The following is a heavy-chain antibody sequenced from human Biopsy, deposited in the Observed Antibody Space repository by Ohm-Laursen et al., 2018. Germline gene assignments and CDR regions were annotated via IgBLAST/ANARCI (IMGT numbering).Heavy chain of an antibody. CDR3: ARAHPPRATAMFILEHPNYYYRMDV. D-gene: IGHD2-2*01. V-gene: IGHV4-34*01. CDR1: GFTFSDYY. CDR2: INHSGST. J-gene: IGHJ6*02. Sequence: LRLSCAASGFTFSDYYMNWIRQPPGKGLEWVGEINHSGSTDYNPSLKSGVTIFVDTSKNQSFLRMSSLTAADTAVYYCARAHPPRATAMFILEHPNYYYRMDVWGQRTTVTVSS.